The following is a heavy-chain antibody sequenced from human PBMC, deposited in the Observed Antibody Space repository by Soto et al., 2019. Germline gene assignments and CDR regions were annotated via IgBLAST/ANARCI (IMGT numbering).Heavy chain of an antibody. D-gene: IGHD5-18*01. CDR3: ARDKEVAAMVSYYYGMDV. CDR2: ISYDGSNK. J-gene: IGHJ6*02. Sequence: QVQLVESGGGVVQPGRSLRLSCAASGFTFSSYAMHWVRQAPGKGLEWVAVISYDGSNKYYADSVKGRFTISRDNSKNTLYLQMNSLRAEDTAVYYCARDKEVAAMVSYYYGMDVWGQGTTVTVSS. CDR1: GFTFSSYA. V-gene: IGHV3-30-3*01.